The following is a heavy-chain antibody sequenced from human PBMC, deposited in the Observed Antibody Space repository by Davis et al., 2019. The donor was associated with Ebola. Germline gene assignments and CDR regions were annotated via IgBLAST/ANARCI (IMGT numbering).Heavy chain of an antibody. V-gene: IGHV2-5*02. Sequence: SGPTLVKPTQTLTLTCTFSGFSLSTSGVGVGWIRQPPGKALEWLALIYWDDDKRYSPFLKSRLTITKDTSKNQVVLTMTNMDPVDTATYYCAHRRDCINGVCYKSRGWFDPWGQGTLVIVSS. J-gene: IGHJ5*02. CDR3: AHRRDCINGVCYKSRGWFDP. CDR1: GFSLSTSGVG. D-gene: IGHD2-8*01. CDR2: IYWDDDK.